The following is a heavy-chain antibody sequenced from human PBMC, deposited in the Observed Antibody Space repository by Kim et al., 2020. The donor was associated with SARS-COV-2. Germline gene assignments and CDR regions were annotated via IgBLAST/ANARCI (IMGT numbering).Heavy chain of an antibody. V-gene: IGHV4-31*03. CDR1: GGSISSGGYY. CDR2: IYYSGST. D-gene: IGHD2-15*01. CDR3: ARGGGYCSGGSCYSLIYYYYYYMDV. J-gene: IGHJ6*03. Sequence: SETLSLTCTVSGGSISSGGYYWSWIRQHPGKGLEWIGYIYYSGSTYYNPSLKSRVTISVDTSKNQFSLKLSSVTAADTAVYYCARGGGYCSGGSCYSLIYYYYYYMDVWGKGTTVTVSS.